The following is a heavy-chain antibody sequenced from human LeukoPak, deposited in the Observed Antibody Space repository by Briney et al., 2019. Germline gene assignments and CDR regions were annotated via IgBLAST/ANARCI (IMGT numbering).Heavy chain of an antibody. CDR1: GGTFSSYA. CDR3: ARGGDWNYAFDI. CDR2: IIPIFGTA. V-gene: IGHV1-69*01. Sequence: SVKVSCKASGGTFSSYAISWVRQAPGQGLEWMGGIIPIFGTANYAQKFQGRVTITADESTSTAYMELSSLRSEDTAVYYCARGGDWNYAFDIWGQGTMVTVSS. J-gene: IGHJ3*02. D-gene: IGHD1-7*01.